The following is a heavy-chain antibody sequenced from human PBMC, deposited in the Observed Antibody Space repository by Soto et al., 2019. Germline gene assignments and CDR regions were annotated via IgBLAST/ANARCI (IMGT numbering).Heavy chain of an antibody. J-gene: IGHJ4*02. Sequence: GGSLRLSCAAPGFNFNIHALHWIRQAPGEGLEWVAVMSPGGNSQYYADSVKGRFTISRDTSKSTLYLQMTSLRPEDTAVYYCASGAAFYYDTSRYWGQGTLVTVAS. D-gene: IGHD3-22*01. CDR3: ASGAAFYYDTSRY. CDR1: GFNFNIHA. CDR2: MSPGGNSQ. V-gene: IGHV3-30-3*01.